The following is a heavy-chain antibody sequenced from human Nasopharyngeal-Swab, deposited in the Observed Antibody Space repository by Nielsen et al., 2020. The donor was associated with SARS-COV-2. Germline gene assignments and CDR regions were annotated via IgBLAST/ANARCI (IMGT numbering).Heavy chain of an antibody. D-gene: IGHD6-19*01. V-gene: IGHV5-51*01. CDR2: SYPGDSDT. CDR3: ARLQGSGWYRIDY. J-gene: IGHJ4*02. CDR1: GYSFTSYW. Sequence: GGSLRLSCKGSGYSFTSYWIGWVRQMPGKGLEWIGISYPGDSDTRYSPSFQGQVTISADKSISTAYLQWSSLKASDTAMYYCARLQGSGWYRIDYWGQGTLVTVSS.